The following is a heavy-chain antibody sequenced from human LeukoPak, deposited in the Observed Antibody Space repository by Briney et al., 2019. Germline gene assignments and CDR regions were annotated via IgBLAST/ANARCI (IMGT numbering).Heavy chain of an antibody. CDR3: AKTSVSYDFWSGSCCAFDI. V-gene: IGHV3-23*01. CDR2: ISGSGGST. J-gene: IGHJ3*02. Sequence: QPGGSLRLSCAASGFTFSSYAMSWVRQAPGKGLEWVSAISGSGGSTYYADSVKGRFTISRDNSKNTLYLQMNSLRAEDTAVYYCAKTSVSYDFWSGSCCAFDIWGQGTMVTVSS. CDR1: GFTFSSYA. D-gene: IGHD3-3*01.